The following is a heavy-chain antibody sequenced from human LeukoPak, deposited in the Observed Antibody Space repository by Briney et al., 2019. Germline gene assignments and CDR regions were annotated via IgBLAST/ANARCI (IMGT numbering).Heavy chain of an antibody. D-gene: IGHD2-2*01. V-gene: IGHV4-61*02. CDR1: GGSIRSGSYY. Sequence: PSETLSLTCTVSGGSIRSGSYYWSWIRQPAGKGLEWIGRIYTSGSTNYNPSLKSRVTISVDTSKNQFSLKLSSVTAADTAVYYCAGDCSSTSCPLRVDPWGQGTLVTVSS. J-gene: IGHJ5*02. CDR2: IYTSGST. CDR3: AGDCSSTSCPLRVDP.